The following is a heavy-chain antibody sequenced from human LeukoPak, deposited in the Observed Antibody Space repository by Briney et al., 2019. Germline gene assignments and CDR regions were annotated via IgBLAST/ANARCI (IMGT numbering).Heavy chain of an antibody. Sequence: GASVKVSCKASGYTFTGYYMHWVRQAPGQGLEWMGWINPNSGGTNYAQKFQGRVTMTRDTSISTAYMELSRLRSDDTAVYYCARDQGCSGGSCYSYYYYGMDVWGQGTTVTVSS. D-gene: IGHD2-15*01. CDR1: GYTFTGYY. CDR2: INPNSGGT. V-gene: IGHV1-2*02. CDR3: ARDQGCSGGSCYSYYYYGMDV. J-gene: IGHJ6*02.